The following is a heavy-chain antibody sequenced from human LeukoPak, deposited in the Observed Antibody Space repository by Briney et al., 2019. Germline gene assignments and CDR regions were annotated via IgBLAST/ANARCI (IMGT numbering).Heavy chain of an antibody. D-gene: IGHD2-2*01. CDR1: GGSFSGYY. J-gene: IGHJ6*02. CDR2: INHSGST. Sequence: SETLSLTCAVYGGSFSGYYWSWIRQPPGKGLEWIGEINHSGSTNYNPSLKSRVTISVDTSKNQFSLKLSSVTAADTAVYYCARLRRGRCSSTSCYYYYGMDVWGQGTTVTVSS. V-gene: IGHV4-34*01. CDR3: ARLRRGRCSSTSCYYYYGMDV.